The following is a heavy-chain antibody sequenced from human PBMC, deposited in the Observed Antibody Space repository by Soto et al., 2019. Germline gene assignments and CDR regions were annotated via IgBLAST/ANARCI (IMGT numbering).Heavy chain of an antibody. CDR2: IWSDGNKE. D-gene: IGHD6-19*01. CDR3: ARDRNGGWFHMDV. CDR1: GFPFWHYG. Sequence: QVQLVESGGGVVQPGRSLRLSCVGSGFPFWHYGMHWVRQAPGKGLEWVAVIWSDGNKESYADSVKGRFAISRDNSMDALYLEMNGVRVEDSAGYFCARDRNGGWFHMDVWGQGTTVSVSS. J-gene: IGHJ6*02. V-gene: IGHV3-33*01.